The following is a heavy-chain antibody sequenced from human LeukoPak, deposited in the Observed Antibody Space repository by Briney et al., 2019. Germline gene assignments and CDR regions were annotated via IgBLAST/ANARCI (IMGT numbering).Heavy chain of an antibody. CDR3: ARLPVRHYVWGSYT. J-gene: IGHJ5*02. CDR1: GYTFTSYG. V-gene: IGHV1-18*01. D-gene: IGHD3-16*01. Sequence: ASVKVSCKASGYTFTSYGISWVRRAPGQGLEWMGWISAYNGNTNYAQKFQGRVTITTDESTSTAYMELSSLRSEDTAVYYCARLPVRHYVWGSYTWGQGTLVTVSS. CDR2: ISAYNGNT.